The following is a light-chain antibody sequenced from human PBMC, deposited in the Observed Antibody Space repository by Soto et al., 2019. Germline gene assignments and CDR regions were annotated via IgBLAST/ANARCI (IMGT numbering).Light chain of an antibody. J-gene: IGKJ1*01. Sequence: IRMTLSPATLSSYVGDRVTITFRASQSIDRWLAWYQQRPGKVPELLIYDASILQGGVPSRFSGSGSGTEFTLSISSLQPGDFATYNCQQYNTYWTFGEGTKVDI. CDR1: QSIDRW. CDR2: DAS. CDR3: QQYNTYWT. V-gene: IGKV1-5*01.